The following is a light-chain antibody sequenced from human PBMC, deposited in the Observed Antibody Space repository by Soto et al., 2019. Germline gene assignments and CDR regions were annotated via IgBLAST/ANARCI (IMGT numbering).Light chain of an antibody. CDR1: SSDVGNYDL. J-gene: IGLJ7*01. CDR2: EDA. CDR3: CSYARSSTWL. V-gene: IGLV2-23*01. Sequence: QSVLTQPASVSGSPGQSITISCTGTSSDVGNYDLVSWFQQHPGKVPKLMIYEDAKRPSGVSNRFSGSKSGNTASLTISGLQAEDEADYYCCSYARSSTWLFGGGTQLTVL.